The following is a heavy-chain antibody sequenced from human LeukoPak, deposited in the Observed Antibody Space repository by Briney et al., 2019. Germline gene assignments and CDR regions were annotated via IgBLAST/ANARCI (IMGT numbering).Heavy chain of an antibody. V-gene: IGHV4-61*02. CDR2: IYTSGST. J-gene: IGHJ6*03. CDR1: GGSISSGSYY. D-gene: IGHD1-26*01. CDR3: ARVRESYYMDV. Sequence: PSETLSLTCTVSGGSISSGSYYWSWIRQPAGKGLEWIGRIYTSGSTNYNPSLKSRVTISVDTSKNQFSLKLSSVTAADTAVYYCARVRESYYMDVWGKGTTVTVSS.